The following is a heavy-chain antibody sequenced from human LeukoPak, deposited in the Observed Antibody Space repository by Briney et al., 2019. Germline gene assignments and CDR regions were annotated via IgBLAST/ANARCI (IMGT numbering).Heavy chain of an antibody. CDR3: AKVAYGHDAFDI. D-gene: IGHD3-16*01. Sequence: PAGSLRLSCAASGFTFDDYAMHWVRQAPGKGLEWVSLISWDGGSTYYADSVKGRFTISRDNSKNSLYLQMNSLRAEDTALYYCAKVAYGHDAFDIWGQGTMVTVSS. CDR1: GFTFDDYA. CDR2: ISWDGGST. V-gene: IGHV3-43D*04. J-gene: IGHJ3*02.